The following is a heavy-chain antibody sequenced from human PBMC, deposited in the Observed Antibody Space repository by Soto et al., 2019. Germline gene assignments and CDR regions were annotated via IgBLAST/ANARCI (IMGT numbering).Heavy chain of an antibody. D-gene: IGHD3-9*01. J-gene: IGHJ6*02. CDR2: VHDSWGA. CDR1: GGSMSGYY. CDR3: VRQGYGPLHGLVDV. Sequence: SETLSLTCTVSGGSMSGYYWILLRLPPGKPMEWIGYVHDSWGAAYNPSLRSRVAISLDTSKSQFSLSLTSVSATDTAMYYCVRQGYGPLHGLVDVWGQGTTVTVSS. V-gene: IGHV4-59*08.